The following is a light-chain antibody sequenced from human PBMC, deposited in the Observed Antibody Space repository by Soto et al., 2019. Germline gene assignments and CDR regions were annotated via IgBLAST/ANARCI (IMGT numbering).Light chain of an antibody. V-gene: IGKV3-15*01. CDR1: QSVSSN. J-gene: IGKJ4*01. Sequence: EIVMTQSPATLSVSPGERATLSCRASQSVSSNLAWYQQKPGQAPRLLIYGASTRSTGIPARFSGSGSGTESTLTISLLQSDASADYSCQQHNNWPITVGEGTQVEIK. CDR2: GAS. CDR3: QQHNNWPIT.